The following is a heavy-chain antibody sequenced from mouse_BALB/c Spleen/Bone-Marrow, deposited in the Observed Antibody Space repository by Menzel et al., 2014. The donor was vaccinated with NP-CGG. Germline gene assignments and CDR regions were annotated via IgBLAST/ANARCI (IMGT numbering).Heavy chain of an antibody. V-gene: IGHV1-5*01. D-gene: IGHD1-2*01. CDR2: IYPGNSDT. CDR3: TKITAATGYFDV. Sequence: DVQLQESGTVLARPGASVKMSCKASGYTFTSYWMHWVKQRPGQGLEWIGAIYPGNSDTSYNQKFKGKAKLTAVTSTSTAYMELSSLTNEDSAVYYCTKITAATGYFDVWGAGTTVTVSS. J-gene: IGHJ1*01. CDR1: GYTFTSYW.